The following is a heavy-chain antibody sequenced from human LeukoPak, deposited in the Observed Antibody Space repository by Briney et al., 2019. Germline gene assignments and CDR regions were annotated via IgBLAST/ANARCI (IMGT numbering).Heavy chain of an antibody. Sequence: GGSLRLSCAASGITFSSYAMHWVRQAPGKGLEWVAVIWYDGSNKYYADSVKGRFTMSRDNSKKTLYLQMNSLRAEDTAVYYCAKDAGATNRYYYMDVWGKGTTVTVSS. CDR2: IWYDGSNK. D-gene: IGHD1/OR15-1a*01. V-gene: IGHV3-33*06. CDR3: AKDAGATNRYYYMDV. J-gene: IGHJ6*03. CDR1: GITFSSYA.